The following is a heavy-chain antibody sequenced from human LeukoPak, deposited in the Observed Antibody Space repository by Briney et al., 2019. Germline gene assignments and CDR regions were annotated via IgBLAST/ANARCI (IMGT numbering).Heavy chain of an antibody. CDR1: GFTFSSYA. D-gene: IGHD5-12*01. J-gene: IGHJ5*02. V-gene: IGHV3-23*01. CDR3: ARDQDIVPTYWFDP. Sequence: GGSLRLSCAASGFTFSSYAMSWVRQTTGRGLEWVSTISGRGGTPYYADSVKGRFTISRDNSKNTLYLQMNSLRADDTAVYYCARDQDIVPTYWFDPWGQGTLVTVSS. CDR2: ISGRGGTP.